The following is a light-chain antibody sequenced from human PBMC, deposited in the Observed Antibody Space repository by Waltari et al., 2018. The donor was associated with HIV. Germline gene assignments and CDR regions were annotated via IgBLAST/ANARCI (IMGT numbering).Light chain of an antibody. J-gene: IGLJ2*01. CDR2: EVT. CDR3: TSYISGTSPV. CDR1: DLNHIEY. V-gene: IGLV2-14*01. Sequence: QSALTQPASVSGSPGQSFTISCDLNHIEYVSWYQRHPGKAPTVIIYEVTNRPSGLSNRFSGSKSGNTATLTISGLQPEDEAYYFCTSYISGTSPVFGRGTRVTVL.